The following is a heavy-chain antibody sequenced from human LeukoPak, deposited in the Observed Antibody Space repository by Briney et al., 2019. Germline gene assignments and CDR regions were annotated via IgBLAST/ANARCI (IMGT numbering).Heavy chain of an antibody. CDR2: IYNGDNT. CDR1: GFTVSSNY. V-gene: IGHV3-66*01. J-gene: IGHJ5*01. CDR3: VYWFDS. Sequence: GGSLRLSCAASGFTVSSNYMSWVRQAPGKGLEWVSLIYNGDNTYYADSVKGRFTISRDTSRNTLYLQMNSLRVEDTTVYYCVYWFDSWGQGTLVTVSS.